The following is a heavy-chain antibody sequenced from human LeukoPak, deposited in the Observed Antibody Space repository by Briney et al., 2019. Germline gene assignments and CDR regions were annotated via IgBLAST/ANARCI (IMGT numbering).Heavy chain of an antibody. J-gene: IGHJ5*02. D-gene: IGHD6-19*01. CDR2: ISAYNGNT. CDR3: ARVVRIAVAVWFDP. Sequence: ASVKVSCKASGYTFTSYGISWVRQAPGQGLEWMGWISAYNGNTNYAQKLQGRVTMTTDTSTSTAYMELRSRRSDDTAVYYCARVVRIAVAVWFDPWGQGTLVTVSS. CDR1: GYTFTSYG. V-gene: IGHV1-18*01.